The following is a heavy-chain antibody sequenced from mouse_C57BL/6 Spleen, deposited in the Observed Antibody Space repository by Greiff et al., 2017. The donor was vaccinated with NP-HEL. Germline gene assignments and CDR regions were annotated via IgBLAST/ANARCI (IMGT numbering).Heavy chain of an antibody. J-gene: IGHJ2*01. V-gene: IGHV1-15*01. CDR3: TRVSFRYFDY. Sequence: VKLQQSGAELVRPGASVTLSCKASGYTFTDYEMHWVKQTPVHGLEWIGAIDPETGGTAYNQKFKGKAILTADKSSSTAYMELRSLTSEDSAVYYCTRVSFRYFDYWGQGTTLTVSS. CDR2: IDPETGGT. D-gene: IGHD1-2*01. CDR1: GYTFTDYE.